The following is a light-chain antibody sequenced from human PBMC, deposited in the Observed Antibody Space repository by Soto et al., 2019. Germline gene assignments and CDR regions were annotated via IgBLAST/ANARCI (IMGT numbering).Light chain of an antibody. CDR2: KAS. V-gene: IGKV1-5*03. CDR1: QTISSW. Sequence: DIQMTQSPSTLSGSVGDRVTITCRASQTISSWLAWYQQKPGKAPKLLIYKASTLKCGVPSRFSGSVSGTEFTLTISSLQPDDFASYYCQHYNSYSEAFGQGTKVELK. CDR3: QHYNSYSEA. J-gene: IGKJ1*01.